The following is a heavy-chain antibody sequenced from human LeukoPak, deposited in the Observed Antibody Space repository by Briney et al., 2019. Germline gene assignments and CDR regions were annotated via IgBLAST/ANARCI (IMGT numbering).Heavy chain of an antibody. V-gene: IGHV3-23*01. CDR2: NPCYGGGT. D-gene: IGHD4-17*01. J-gene: IGHJ1*01. Sequence: GPPSTSCVVSGFTFSSYPMNWVRQAPGGGVGVGLANPCYGGGTYYPDSVKGRFTNSRDNSKNTLYLQMNRLRAEDTAIYYCSRDPNGDYVGAFDFQRWGQGTLVTVSS. CDR1: GFTFSSYP. CDR3: SRDPNGDYVGAFDFQR.